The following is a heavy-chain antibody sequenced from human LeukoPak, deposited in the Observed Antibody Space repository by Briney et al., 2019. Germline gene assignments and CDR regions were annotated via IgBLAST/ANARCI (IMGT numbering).Heavy chain of an antibody. CDR1: GFSFSSYT. D-gene: IGHD3-10*01. CDR2: IDSNRGST. CDR3: VKFGTPHY. Sequence: GGSLGLSCSASGFSFSSYTMYWVRQAPGKGLEYVSTIDSNRGSTYYADSVKGRFTISRDNSKNTLFLQMNSLRADDTAVYYCVKFGTPHYWGQGTLVTVSS. J-gene: IGHJ4*02. V-gene: IGHV3-64D*06.